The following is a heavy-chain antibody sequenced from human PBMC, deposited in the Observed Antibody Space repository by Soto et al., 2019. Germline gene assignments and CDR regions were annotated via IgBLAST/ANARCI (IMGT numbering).Heavy chain of an antibody. Sequence: SVKVSCKASGFTFTSSAVQWVRQARGQRLEWIGWIVVGSGNTNYAQKFQERVTITRDMSTSTAYMELSSLRSEDTAVYYCAADLNGGYYDSSGYPDNFDYWGQGTLITVSS. CDR1: GFTFTSSA. CDR3: AADLNGGYYDSSGYPDNFDY. CDR2: IVVGSGNT. V-gene: IGHV1-58*01. D-gene: IGHD3-22*01. J-gene: IGHJ4*02.